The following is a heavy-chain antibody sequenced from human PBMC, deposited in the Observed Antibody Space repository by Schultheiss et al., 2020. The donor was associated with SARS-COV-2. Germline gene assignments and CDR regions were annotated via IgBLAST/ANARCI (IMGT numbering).Heavy chain of an antibody. V-gene: IGHV3-23*03. Sequence: GGSLRLSCAASGFTFDDYAMHWVRQAPGKGLEWVSVIYSGGSTYYADSVKGRFTISRDNSKNTLYLQMNSLRAEDTAVYYCAKGGLKGVDSWGQGTLVTVSS. CDR2: IYSGGST. CDR3: AKGGLKGVDS. J-gene: IGHJ4*02. CDR1: GFTFDDYA. D-gene: IGHD3-16*01.